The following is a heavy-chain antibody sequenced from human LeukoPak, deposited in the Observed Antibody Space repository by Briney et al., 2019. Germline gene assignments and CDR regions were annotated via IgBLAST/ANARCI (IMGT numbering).Heavy chain of an antibody. Sequence: PGGSLRLSCAASGFTFRTYGMHWVRQAPGRGLEWLGVLSFDESQEYYAESVKGRFTISRDNSRKTVYLQMNSLRGDDTGVYYCTRGEEGWYFDVWGRGTMVTVSS. CDR3: TRGEEGWYFDV. J-gene: IGHJ2*01. CDR1: GFTFRTYG. CDR2: LSFDESQE. V-gene: IGHV3-33*01.